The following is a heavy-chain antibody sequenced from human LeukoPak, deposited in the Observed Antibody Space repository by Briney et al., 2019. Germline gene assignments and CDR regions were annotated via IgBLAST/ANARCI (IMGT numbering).Heavy chain of an antibody. Sequence: GGSLRLSCAASGFTVSSNYMSWVRQAPGKGLEWVSVIYSGGSTYYADSVKGRFTISRDNSKNTLYLQMNSLRAEDTAVYYCARDGAYSTIFYWGQGTLVTVSS. CDR2: IYSGGST. J-gene: IGHJ4*01. V-gene: IGHV3-53*01. D-gene: IGHD3-3*01. CDR1: GFTVSSNY. CDR3: ARDGAYSTIFY.